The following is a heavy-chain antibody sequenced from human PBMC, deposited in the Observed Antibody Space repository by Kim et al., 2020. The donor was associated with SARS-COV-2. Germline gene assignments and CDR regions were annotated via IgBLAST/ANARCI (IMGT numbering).Heavy chain of an antibody. V-gene: IGHV3-9*01. CDR3: AKEAAAGTW. Sequence: GGSLRLSCAASGFTFDDYAMHWVRQAPGKGLEWVSGISWNSGSIGYADSVKGRFTISRDNAKNSLYLQMNSLRAEDTALYYCAKEAAAGTWWGQGTLVTV. D-gene: IGHD6-13*01. CDR2: ISWNSGSI. CDR1: GFTFDDYA. J-gene: IGHJ4*02.